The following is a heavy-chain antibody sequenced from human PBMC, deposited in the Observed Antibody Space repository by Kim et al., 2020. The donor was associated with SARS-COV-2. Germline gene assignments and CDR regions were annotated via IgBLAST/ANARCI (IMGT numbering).Heavy chain of an antibody. CDR3: ARGGYCSSTSCRRAPYYMDV. Sequence: GGSLRLSCAASGFTFSDYYMSWIRQAPGKGLEWVSYISSSGSTIYYADSVKGRFTISRDNAKNSLYLQMNSLRAEDTAVYYCARGGYCSSTSCRRAPYYMDVWGKGTTVTVSS. CDR1: GFTFSDYY. V-gene: IGHV3-11*01. CDR2: ISSSGSTI. J-gene: IGHJ6*03. D-gene: IGHD2-2*01.